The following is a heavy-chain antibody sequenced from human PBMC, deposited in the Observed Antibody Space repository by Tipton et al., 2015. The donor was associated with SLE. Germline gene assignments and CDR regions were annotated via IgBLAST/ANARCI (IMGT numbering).Heavy chain of an antibody. J-gene: IGHJ6*03. CDR3: ARGPALDSTGYYMDV. V-gene: IGHV3-21*01. Sequence: SLRLSCTASGFSFSSFTMNWLRQAPGRGLEWVSAISGSGDTTFYADSVRGRFTISRDNAKNSLYPQMSSLRGEDAALYYCARGPALDSTGYYMDVWGKGTAVTVSS. D-gene: IGHD3/OR15-3a*01. CDR2: ISGSGDTT. CDR1: GFSFSSFT.